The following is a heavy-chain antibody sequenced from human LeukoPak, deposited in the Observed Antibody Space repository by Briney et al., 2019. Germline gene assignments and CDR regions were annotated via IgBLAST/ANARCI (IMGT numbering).Heavy chain of an antibody. V-gene: IGHV3-74*01. D-gene: IGHD1-26*01. CDR1: ELTFSGYW. CDR2: INSDGSST. J-gene: IGHJ4*02. Sequence: PGGSLRLSCAASELTFSGYWMIWVRQAPGKGLVWVSRINSDGSSTSYADSVKGRFTVSRDNAKNTLYLQMNSLRAEDTAVYYCAGATGSYYSLGYWGQGTLVTVSS. CDR3: AGATGSYYSLGY.